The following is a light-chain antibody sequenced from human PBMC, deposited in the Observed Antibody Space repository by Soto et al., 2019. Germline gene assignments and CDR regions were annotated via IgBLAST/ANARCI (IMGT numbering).Light chain of an antibody. CDR1: SSDVGGYNY. V-gene: IGLV2-8*01. J-gene: IGLJ1*01. CDR2: EVS. Sequence: QSALTQPPSASGSPGQSVTISCTGTSSDVGGYNYVSLYQQHPGKAPQLMIYEVSKRPSGVPDRVSGSKSGNTASLTVSGLQAEDEAAYYCSSYAGSNNPYVFGTGTKLTVL. CDR3: SSYAGSNNPYV.